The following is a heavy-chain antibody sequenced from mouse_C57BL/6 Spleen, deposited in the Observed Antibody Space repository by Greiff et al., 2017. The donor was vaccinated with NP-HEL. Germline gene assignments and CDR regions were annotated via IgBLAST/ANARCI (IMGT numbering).Heavy chain of an antibody. CDR1: GFTFSDYG. Sequence: EVKLVESGGGLVKPGGSLKLSCAASGFTFSDYGMHWVRQAPEKGLEWVAYISSGSSTIYYADTVKGRFTISRDNAKNTLFLQMTSLRSEDTAMYYCARGYYGSSPDWYFDVWGTGTTVTVSS. CDR2: ISSGSSTI. D-gene: IGHD1-1*01. J-gene: IGHJ1*03. V-gene: IGHV5-17*01. CDR3: ARGYYGSSPDWYFDV.